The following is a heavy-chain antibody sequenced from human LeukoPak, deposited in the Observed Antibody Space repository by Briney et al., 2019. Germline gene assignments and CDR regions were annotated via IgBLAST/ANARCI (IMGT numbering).Heavy chain of an antibody. CDR1: GFTFDDYA. V-gene: IGHV3-43D*03. CDR3: ARDLAWGAFDY. Sequence: GGSLRLSCAVSGFTFDDYAMHWVRQAPGKGLEWVSLISWDGGKTYYADSVQGRFTISRDNSRNTLSLQMNSLRVEDTAVYYCARDLAWGAFDYWGQGILVAVSS. CDR2: ISWDGGKT. D-gene: IGHD7-27*01. J-gene: IGHJ4*02.